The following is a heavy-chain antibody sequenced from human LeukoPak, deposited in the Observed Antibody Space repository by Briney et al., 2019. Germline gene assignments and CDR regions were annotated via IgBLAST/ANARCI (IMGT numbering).Heavy chain of an antibody. CDR1: GYTFTGYY. V-gene: IGHV1-2*02. Sequence: GASVKVSCKASGYTFTGYYMHWVRQAPGQGLEWMGWINPNSGGTNYAQKFQGRVTMTRDTSISTAYMELSRLRSDDTAMYYCARWELPNQSQDKSFDYWGQGILVTVSS. CDR3: ARWELPNQSQDKSFDY. CDR2: INPNSGGT. D-gene: IGHD1-26*01. J-gene: IGHJ4*02.